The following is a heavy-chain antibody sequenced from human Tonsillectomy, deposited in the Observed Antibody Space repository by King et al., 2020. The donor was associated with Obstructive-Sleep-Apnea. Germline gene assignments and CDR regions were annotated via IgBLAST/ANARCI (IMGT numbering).Heavy chain of an antibody. Sequence: VQLVESGGGVVQPGRSLRLSCAASGFTFSSYAMHWVRQAPGKGLEWVAVISYYGSNKYYADSVKGRFTISRDNSKNTLYLQMNSLRAEDTAVYYCASHLSSGWHFDYWGQGTLVTVSS. CDR2: ISYYGSNK. J-gene: IGHJ4*02. D-gene: IGHD6-19*01. V-gene: IGHV3-30*04. CDR1: GFTFSSYA. CDR3: ASHLSSGWHFDY.